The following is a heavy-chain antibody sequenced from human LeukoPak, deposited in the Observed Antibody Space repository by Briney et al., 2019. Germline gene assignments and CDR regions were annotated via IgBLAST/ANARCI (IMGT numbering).Heavy chain of an antibody. CDR1: GYTFTSYG. V-gene: IGHV1-18*01. J-gene: IGHJ4*02. D-gene: IGHD2-2*01. Sequence: GASVKVSCKASGYTFTSYGISWVRQAPGQGLEWMGWISAYNGNTNYAQKPQGRVTMTTDTSTSTAYMELRSLRSDDTAVYYCARHQLGSRWSGTSCQDYWGQGTLVTVSS. CDR3: ARHQLGSRWSGTSCQDY. CDR2: ISAYNGNT.